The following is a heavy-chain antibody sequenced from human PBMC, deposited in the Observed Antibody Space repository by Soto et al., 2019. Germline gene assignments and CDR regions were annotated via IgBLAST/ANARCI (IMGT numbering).Heavy chain of an antibody. Sequence: SETLSLTCTVSGGSISSYYWSWIRQPPGKGLEWIGYIYYSGSTNYSPSLKSRVTISVDTSKNQFSLKLSSVTAADTAVYYCARDVGTPLTYYYYGMDVWGQGTTVTVS. D-gene: IGHD1-1*01. CDR3: ARDVGTPLTYYYYGMDV. V-gene: IGHV4-59*01. CDR1: GGSISSYY. CDR2: IYYSGST. J-gene: IGHJ6*02.